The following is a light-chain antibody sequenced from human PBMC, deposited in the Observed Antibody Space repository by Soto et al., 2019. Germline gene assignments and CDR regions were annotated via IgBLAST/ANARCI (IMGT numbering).Light chain of an antibody. J-gene: IGLJ2*01. CDR1: SGSIASNY. Sequence: NFMLTQPHSVSESPGKTVTISCTRSSGSIASNYVQWYQQRPGSAPTTVIYEDNQRPSGVPDRFSGSIDSSSNSASLTISGLKTEDEADDYCQSYDSSNHDVVFGGGTKLTVL. CDR2: EDN. V-gene: IGLV6-57*04. CDR3: QSYDSSNHDVV.